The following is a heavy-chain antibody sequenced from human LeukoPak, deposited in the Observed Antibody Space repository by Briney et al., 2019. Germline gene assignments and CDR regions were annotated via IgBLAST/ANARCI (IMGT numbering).Heavy chain of an antibody. V-gene: IGHV3-23*01. CDR2: ISGSGGST. Sequence: GGSLRLSCAASGFTFSSYSMNWVRQAPGKGLEWVSAISGSGGSTYYADSVKGRFTISRDNSKNTLYLQMNSLRAEDTAVYHCAINNYGGNRDAFDIWGQGTMVTVSS. CDR1: GFTFSSYS. CDR3: AINNYGGNRDAFDI. J-gene: IGHJ3*02. D-gene: IGHD4-17*01.